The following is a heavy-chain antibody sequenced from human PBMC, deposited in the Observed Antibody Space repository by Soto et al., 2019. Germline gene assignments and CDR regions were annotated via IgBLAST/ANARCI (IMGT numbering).Heavy chain of an antibody. D-gene: IGHD6-19*01. CDR3: ARSYSGGWAPFAS. CDR1: GFTFSSYA. CDR2: ISGGGGNT. Sequence: EVQLLESGGGLVQPGGSLRLSCAASGFTFSSYAMTWVRQAPGKGLEWVSAISGGGGNTYYADSVKGRFTISRDISKNTLYVQMNSLRGEDTAVYYCARSYSGGWAPFASWCQGTLVTVSS. V-gene: IGHV3-23*01. J-gene: IGHJ4*02.